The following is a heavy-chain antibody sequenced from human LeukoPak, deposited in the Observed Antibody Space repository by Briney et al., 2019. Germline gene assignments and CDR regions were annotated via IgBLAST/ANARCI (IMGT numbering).Heavy chain of an antibody. CDR3: ARDPTDIVVGLAY. Sequence: ASVNVSCEASGYTFTGYSKQCVSQAPGQGLEWMGWINPNSGGTNYAQKFQGRVTMTRDTSISTAYMELSRLRSDDTAVYYCARDPTDIVVGLAYSGQATLVTVSS. J-gene: IGHJ4*02. D-gene: IGHD2-2*01. V-gene: IGHV1-2*02. CDR2: INPNSGGT. CDR1: GYTFTGYS.